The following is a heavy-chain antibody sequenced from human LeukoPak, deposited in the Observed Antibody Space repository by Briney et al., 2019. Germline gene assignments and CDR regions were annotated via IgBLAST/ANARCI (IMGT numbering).Heavy chain of an antibody. CDR2: ILYDASYT. CDR3: VKGSGNPSYYYYYYMDV. CDR1: GGSISSSSYY. V-gene: IGHV3-30*02. J-gene: IGHJ6*03. Sequence: QPSETLSLTCTVSGGSISSSSYYWGWVRQAPGKGLEWVTFILYDASYTYYADSVKGRFTISRDNSKYTLYLQMNSLRPEDTAVYYCVKGSGNPSYYYYYYMDVWGKGTTVTVSS. D-gene: IGHD1-1*01.